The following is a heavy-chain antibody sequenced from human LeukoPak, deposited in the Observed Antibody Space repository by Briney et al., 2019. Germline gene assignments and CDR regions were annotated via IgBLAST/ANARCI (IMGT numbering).Heavy chain of an antibody. CDR3: ARDYGSSSGFLSGLYYYYMDV. CDR2: IYYSGST. J-gene: IGHJ6*03. V-gene: IGHV4-59*01. D-gene: IGHD3-22*01. CDR1: GGSISSYY. Sequence: ASETLSLTCTVSGGSISSYYWSWIRQPPGKGLEWIGYIYYSGSTNYNPSLKSRVTISVDTSKNQFSLKLSSVTAADTAVYYCARDYGSSSGFLSGLYYYYMDVWGKGTTVTISS.